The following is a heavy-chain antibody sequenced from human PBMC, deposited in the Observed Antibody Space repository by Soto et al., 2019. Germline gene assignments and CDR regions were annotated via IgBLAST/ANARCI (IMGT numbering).Heavy chain of an antibody. J-gene: IGHJ4*02. CDR1: GGSVSNGSYY. CDR3: SRESDSGSYYFDD. Sequence: SETLSLTCTVSGGSVSNGSYYWSWIRQPPGKGLEWIGYIHNGGSTNNNPSLKRLAIISVDTSKNHFSMRTSSVTAADTAVYYCSRESDSGSYYFDDWGRGTMVTVYS. V-gene: IGHV4-61*03. D-gene: IGHD3-10*01. CDR2: IHNGGST.